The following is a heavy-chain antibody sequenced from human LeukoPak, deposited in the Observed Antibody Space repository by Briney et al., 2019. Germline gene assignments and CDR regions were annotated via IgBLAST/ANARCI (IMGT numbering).Heavy chain of an antibody. CDR2: IYSSGST. J-gene: IGHJ4*02. Sequence: SETLSLTCTVSGGSISSYYWSWIRQPPGKGLEWIGYIYSSGSTNYNPSLKSRVTISVDTSKNQFPLKLTSVTAADTAVYYCARTYYFGSGSYHFDYWGQGTLVTVSS. V-gene: IGHV4-59*08. D-gene: IGHD3-10*01. CDR3: ARTYYFGSGSYHFDY. CDR1: GGSISSYY.